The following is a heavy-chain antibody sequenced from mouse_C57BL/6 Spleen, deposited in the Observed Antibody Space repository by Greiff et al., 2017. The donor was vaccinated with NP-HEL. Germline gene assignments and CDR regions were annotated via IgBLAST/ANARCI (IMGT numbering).Heavy chain of an antibody. Sequence: EVHLVESGGGLVQPGGSLSLSCAASGFTFTDYYMSWVRQPPGKALEWLGFIRNKANGYTTEYSASVKGRFTISRDNSQSILYLQMNALRAEDSATYYCARSPNYFDYWGQGTTLTVSS. J-gene: IGHJ2*01. CDR3: ARSPNYFDY. V-gene: IGHV7-3*01. CDR2: IRNKANGYTT. CDR1: GFTFTDYY.